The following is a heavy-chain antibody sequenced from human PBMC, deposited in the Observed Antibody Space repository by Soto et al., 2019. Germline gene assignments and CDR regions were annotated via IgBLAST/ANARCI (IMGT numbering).Heavy chain of an antibody. CDR3: ARDWRDGYEYGMDV. D-gene: IGHD3-3*01. Sequence: SETLSLTCTVSGVSIKSGYYYWSWIRQHPGKALEWIGYIFYSRSTYYNPSLKSRVTMSLDSSKNQFSLKLTSVTAADTAMYYCARDWRDGYEYGMDVWGQGTTVTVSS. CDR1: GVSIKSGYYY. V-gene: IGHV4-31*03. J-gene: IGHJ6*02. CDR2: IFYSRST.